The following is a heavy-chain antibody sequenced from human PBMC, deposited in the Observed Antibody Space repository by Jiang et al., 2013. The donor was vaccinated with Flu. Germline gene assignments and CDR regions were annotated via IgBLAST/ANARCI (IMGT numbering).Heavy chain of an antibody. V-gene: IGHV1-18*01. CDR1: GFTFPSYS. CDR3: ARGKSTALVTSDY. Sequence: GAEVKKPGASVKVSCKASGFTFPSYSISWVRQAPGQGLEWMGWISTYNGNTNYTQRYQGRVTMTIDTSTTTAYMELRNLRSDDTAVYYCARGKSTALVTSDYWGQGTLITVSS. J-gene: IGHJ4*02. D-gene: IGHD5-18*01. CDR2: ISTYNGNT.